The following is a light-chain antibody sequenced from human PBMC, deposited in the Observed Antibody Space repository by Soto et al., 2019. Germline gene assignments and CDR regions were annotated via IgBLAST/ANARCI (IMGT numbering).Light chain of an antibody. CDR2: DAS. V-gene: IGKV3-11*01. CDR3: QQRANWI. Sequence: EIVLTQSPATLSLSPGDRAILSCRAGHNDGTHLAWYQHKGGQAPRLLIFDASKRAAGVPGRFSGSMSGTDFVLSINNLGPEDFASYYCQQRANWIFGQRTKLEIK. J-gene: IGKJ2*01. CDR1: HNDGTH.